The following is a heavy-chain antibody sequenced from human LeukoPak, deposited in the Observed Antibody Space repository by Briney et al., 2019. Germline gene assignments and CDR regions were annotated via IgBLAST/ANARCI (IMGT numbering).Heavy chain of an antibody. J-gene: IGHJ5*02. V-gene: IGHV5-51*01. D-gene: IGHD5-12*01. CDR1: GFKLSSYW. CDR2: IYPGDSDT. CDR3: ARRYSGYDVWFDP. Sequence: GESLKISCKGSGFKLSSYWIGWVRQMPGKGLEWMGIIYPGDSDTRYSPSFQGQVTISADKSISTAYLQWSSLKASDTAMYYCARRYSGYDVWFDPWGQGTLVTVSS.